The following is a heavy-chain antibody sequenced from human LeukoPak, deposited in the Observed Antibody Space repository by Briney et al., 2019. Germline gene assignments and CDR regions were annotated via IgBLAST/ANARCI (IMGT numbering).Heavy chain of an antibody. Sequence: ISSSSSTIDYADSVKGRFTISRDNAKSSLFLQMNSLRAEDTAVYYCAKDPYSGSWNYFDYWGQGTLVTVSS. V-gene: IGHV3-48*04. CDR3: AKDPYSGSWNYFDY. J-gene: IGHJ4*02. CDR2: ISSSSSTI. D-gene: IGHD1-26*01.